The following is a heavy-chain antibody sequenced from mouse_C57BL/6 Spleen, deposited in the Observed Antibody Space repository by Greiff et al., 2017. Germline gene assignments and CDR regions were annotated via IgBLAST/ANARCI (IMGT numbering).Heavy chain of an antibody. J-gene: IGHJ3*01. CDR3: ARSDYDFPLAY. D-gene: IGHD2-4*01. V-gene: IGHV1-82*01. CDR1: GYAFSSSW. Sequence: VQLQQSGPELVKPGASVKISCKASGYAFSSSWLNWVQQRPGKGLEWIGRIYPGDGDTNYNGKFKGKATLTADKSSSTAYMQLSSLTSEDSAVYFCARSDYDFPLAYWGQGTLVTVSA. CDR2: IYPGDGDT.